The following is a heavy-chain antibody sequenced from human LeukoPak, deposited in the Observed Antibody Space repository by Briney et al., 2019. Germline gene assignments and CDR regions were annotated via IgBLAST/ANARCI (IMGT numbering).Heavy chain of an antibody. CDR1: GFTFSSYS. CDR3: ARDRSYYDSSGYYYSDAFDI. CDR2: ISSSSSTI. V-gene: IGHV3-48*01. Sequence: GGSLRLSCAASGFTFSSYSMNWVRQAPGKGLEWVSYISSSSSTIYYADSVKGRFTISRDNAKNSLYLQMNSLRAEETAVYYCARDRSYYDSSGYYYSDAFDIWGQGTMVTVSS. D-gene: IGHD3-22*01. J-gene: IGHJ3*02.